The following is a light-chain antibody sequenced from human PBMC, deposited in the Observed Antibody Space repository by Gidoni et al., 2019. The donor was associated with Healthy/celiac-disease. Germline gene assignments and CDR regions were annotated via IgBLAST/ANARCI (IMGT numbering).Light chain of an antibody. Sequence: EIALTQSPGTLSLSPGERATLSCRASQSVSSSYLAWYQQKPGQAPMLLIFGASGRATGIPDRFSGSGSGTAFTLTISRLEPEDFSVYYCQQYGSSPWTFGQGTKVDIK. V-gene: IGKV3-20*01. J-gene: IGKJ1*01. CDR3: QQYGSSPWT. CDR2: GAS. CDR1: QSVSSSY.